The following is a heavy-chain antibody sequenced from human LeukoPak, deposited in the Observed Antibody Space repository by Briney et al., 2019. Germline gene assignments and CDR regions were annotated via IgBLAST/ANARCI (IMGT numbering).Heavy chain of an antibody. Sequence: GASVKVSCKASGYTFTSYGISWVRQAPGQGLEWMGWISAYNGNTNYAQKLQGRVTMTTDTSTSTAYMELRSLRSDDTAVYYCARDGEVVPAAKGDYYYYGMDVWGQGTTVTVSS. CDR3: ARDGEVVPAAKGDYYYYGMDV. V-gene: IGHV1-18*01. CDR1: GYTFTSYG. D-gene: IGHD2-2*01. CDR2: ISAYNGNT. J-gene: IGHJ6*02.